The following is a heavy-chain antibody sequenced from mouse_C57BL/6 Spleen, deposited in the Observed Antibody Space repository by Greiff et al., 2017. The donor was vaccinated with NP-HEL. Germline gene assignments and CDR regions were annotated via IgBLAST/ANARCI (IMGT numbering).Heavy chain of an antibody. V-gene: IGHV5-4*01. CDR3: ARDRSSFDY. Sequence: DVKLVESGGGLVKPGGSLKLSCAASGFTFSSYAMSWVRQTPEKRLEWVATISDGGSYTYYPDNVKGRFTNSRDNAKNNPYLQMSHLKSEDTAMYYCARDRSSFDYWGQGTTLTVSS. J-gene: IGHJ2*01. CDR1: GFTFSSYA. CDR2: ISDGGSYT.